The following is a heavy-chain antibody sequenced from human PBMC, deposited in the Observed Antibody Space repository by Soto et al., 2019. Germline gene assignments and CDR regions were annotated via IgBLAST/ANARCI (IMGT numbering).Heavy chain of an antibody. CDR1: GFTFSSYS. J-gene: IGHJ3*02. D-gene: IGHD6-13*01. V-gene: IGHV3-21*01. CDR3: ARPAAGNPIDAFDI. CDR2: ISSSSSYI. Sequence: GGSLRLSCAASGFTFSSYSMNWVRQAPGKGLEWVSSISSSSSYIYYADSVKGRFTISRDNAKNSLYLQMNSLRAEDTAVYYCARPAAGNPIDAFDIWGQGTMVTVSS.